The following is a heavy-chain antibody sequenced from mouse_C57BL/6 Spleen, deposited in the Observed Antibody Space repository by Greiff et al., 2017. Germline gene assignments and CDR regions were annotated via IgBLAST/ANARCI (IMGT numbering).Heavy chain of an antibody. D-gene: IGHD1-1*01. V-gene: IGHV1-54*01. CDR3: ARGATVDYAMDY. CDR1: GYAFTKYL. Sequence: VKLMESGAELVRPGTSVKVSCKASGYAFTKYLIEWVKQRPGQGLEWIGVINPGSGGTNYNEKFKGKATLTADKSSSTAYMQLSNLTSEDSAVFFCARGATVDYAMDYWGQGTSVTVSS. CDR2: INPGSGGT. J-gene: IGHJ4*01.